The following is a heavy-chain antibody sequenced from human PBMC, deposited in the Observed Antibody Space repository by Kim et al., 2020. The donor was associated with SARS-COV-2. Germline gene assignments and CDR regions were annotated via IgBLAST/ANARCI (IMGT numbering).Heavy chain of an antibody. J-gene: IGHJ4*01. V-gene: IGHV3-53*01. CDR3: ARENYSSGWCYIDY. D-gene: IGHD6-13*01. Sequence: YADSVRGRFTIARDNFKNTLYLQMHDLRTEDTALYYCARENYSSGWCYIDYWGQGTLVTVSS.